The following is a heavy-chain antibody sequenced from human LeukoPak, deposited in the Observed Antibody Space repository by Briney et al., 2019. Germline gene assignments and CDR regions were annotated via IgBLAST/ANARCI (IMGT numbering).Heavy chain of an antibody. J-gene: IGHJ4*02. Sequence: ASVKVSCKASGYTFANFGITWVRQAPGQGLEWMGWISVYNGNTNYTQNLQGRVTLTTDTSTSTAYMELRSLRSDDTALYYCARTCSSSSCYMVHWGQGTLVTVSS. CDR1: GYTFANFG. V-gene: IGHV1-18*01. D-gene: IGHD2-2*02. CDR2: ISVYNGNT. CDR3: ARTCSSSSCYMVH.